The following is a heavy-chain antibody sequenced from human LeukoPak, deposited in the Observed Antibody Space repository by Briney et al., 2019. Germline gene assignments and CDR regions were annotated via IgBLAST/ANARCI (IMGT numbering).Heavy chain of an antibody. CDR1: GGSISYYY. V-gene: IGHV4-4*07. CDR2: LYTSGST. CDR3: ARGSVTTLFDY. D-gene: IGHD4-17*01. J-gene: IGHJ4*02. Sequence: SETLSLTCFVTGGSISYYYWSSIRQPAGKGLEWIGRLYTSGSTDYNPSLKSRVTMSVDTSKNQFSLKLRSVTAADTAVYYCARGSVTTLFDYWRQGTLVTVSS.